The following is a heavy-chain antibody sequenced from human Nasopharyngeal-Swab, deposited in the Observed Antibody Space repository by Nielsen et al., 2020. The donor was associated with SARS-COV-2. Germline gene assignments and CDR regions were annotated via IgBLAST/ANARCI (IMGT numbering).Heavy chain of an antibody. J-gene: IGHJ6*02. Sequence: WIRQPPGKGLEWIGEINHSGSTNYNPSPKSRVTISVDTSKNQFSLKLSSVTAADTAVYYCARAGDIRYYYYGMDVWGQGTTVTVSS. CDR3: ARAGDIRYYYYGMDV. CDR2: INHSGST. V-gene: IGHV4-34*01. D-gene: IGHD2-21*01.